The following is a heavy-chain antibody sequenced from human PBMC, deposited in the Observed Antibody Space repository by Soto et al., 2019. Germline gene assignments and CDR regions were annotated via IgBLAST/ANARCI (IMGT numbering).Heavy chain of an antibody. CDR2: ISGSEDRT. V-gene: IGHV3-23*01. CDR3: GRTYTGG. Sequence: LQSGGGVVQPGESLRLSCAASGFSLRDHALSWVRQAAGGGLEWVSGISGSEDRTNYADFVRGRFIISKDRAKNTLYLDMSALRVDDTAVYFCGRTYTGGWGQGTLVTVSS. D-gene: IGHD3-10*01. CDR1: GFSLRDHA. J-gene: IGHJ4*02.